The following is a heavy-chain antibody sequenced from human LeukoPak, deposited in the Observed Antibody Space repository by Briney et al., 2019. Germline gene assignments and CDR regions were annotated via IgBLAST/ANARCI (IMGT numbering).Heavy chain of an antibody. CDR3: AGGRYDFGY. V-gene: IGHV4-34*01. J-gene: IGHJ4*02. CDR1: GGSFSGYY. D-gene: IGHD3-3*01. CDR2: INHSGST. Sequence: KPSETLSLTCAVYGGSFSGYYWSWIRQPPGKGLEWIGEINHSGSTNYNPSLKSRVTISVDTSKNQFSLKLSSVTAADTAVYYCAGGRYDFGYWGQGTLVTVSS.